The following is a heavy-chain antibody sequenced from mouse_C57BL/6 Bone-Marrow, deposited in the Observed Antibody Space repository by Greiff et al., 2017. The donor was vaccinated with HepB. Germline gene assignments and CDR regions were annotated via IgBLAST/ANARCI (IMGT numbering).Heavy chain of an antibody. V-gene: IGHV5-6*01. J-gene: IGHJ1*01. CDR3: ASHGGSPHLYFDV. Sequence: EVHLVESGGDLVKPGGSLKLSCAASGFTFSSYGMSWVRQTLDKRLVWVATISSGDSYTYYPDSVKGRFTISRDNAKNTLYLQMSSLKSEDTAMYYCASHGGSPHLYFDVWGAGTTVTVSS. CDR1: GFTFSSYG. CDR2: ISSGDSYT. D-gene: IGHD1-1*02.